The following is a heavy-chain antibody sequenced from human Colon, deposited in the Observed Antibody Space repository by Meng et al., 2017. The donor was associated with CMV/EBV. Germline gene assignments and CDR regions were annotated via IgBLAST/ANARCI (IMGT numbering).Heavy chain of an antibody. CDR1: GYTFTTYG. D-gene: IGHD6-19*01. J-gene: IGHJ3*02. CDR2: ISVYDGNT. V-gene: IGHV1-18*01. CDR3: ARDGPVAGLGDALDI. Sequence: ASLQVSCKASGYTFTTYGISWVRQAPGQGLEWMGWISVYDGNTKYAQKLQGRITLTTDTSTNTAYMDLRSLRFDDTAVYYCARDGPVAGLGDALDIWGQGTMVTVSS.